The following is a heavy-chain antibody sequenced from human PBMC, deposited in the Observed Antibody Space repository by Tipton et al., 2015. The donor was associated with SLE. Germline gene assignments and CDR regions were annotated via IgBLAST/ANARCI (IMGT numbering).Heavy chain of an antibody. CDR3: ARSLTSSYYYGMDV. CDR1: GFTFSSYA. Sequence: GSLRLSCAASGFTFSSYAMTWVRLAPGRGLEWVSTLSGTGGSTYYADSVKGRFTISRDNSKNTLYLQMNSLRAEDTAVYYCARSLTSSYYYGMDVWGQGTTVTVSS. V-gene: IGHV3-23*01. CDR2: LSGTGGST. J-gene: IGHJ6*02. D-gene: IGHD1-14*01.